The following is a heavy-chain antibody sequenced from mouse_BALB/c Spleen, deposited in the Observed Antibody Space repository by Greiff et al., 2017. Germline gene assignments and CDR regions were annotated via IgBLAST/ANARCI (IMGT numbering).Heavy chain of an antibody. D-gene: IGHD2-4*01. J-gene: IGHJ3*01. Sequence: EVKLVESGAELVKPGASVKLSCTASGFNIKDTYMHWVKQRPEQGLEWIGRIDPANGNTKYDPKFQGKATITADTSSNTAYLQLSSLTSEDTAVYYCAAYDDDVAYWGQGTLVTVSA. CDR1: GFNIKDTY. CDR3: AAYDDDVAY. V-gene: IGHV14-3*02. CDR2: IDPANGNT.